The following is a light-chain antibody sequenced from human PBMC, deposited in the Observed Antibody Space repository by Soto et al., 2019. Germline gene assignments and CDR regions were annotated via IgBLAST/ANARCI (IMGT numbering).Light chain of an antibody. CDR3: QQYNDWPLT. Sequence: EIVMTQSPVTLSVSPGERATLSCRASQSVSSNLAWYQKKPGQAPRLLIDGASIRATGIPARFSGSGSGTEFTLTIGSLQSEDFAVYYCQQYNDWPLTFGGGTKVEIK. CDR1: QSVSSN. V-gene: IGKV3-15*01. J-gene: IGKJ4*01. CDR2: GAS.